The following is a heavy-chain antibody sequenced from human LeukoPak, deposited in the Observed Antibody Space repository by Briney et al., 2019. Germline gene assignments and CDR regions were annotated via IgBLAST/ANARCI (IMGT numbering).Heavy chain of an antibody. CDR1: GSSISSSSYY. Sequence: SETLSLTCTVSGSSISSSSYYWGWIRQPPGKGLEWIGSIYYSGSTYYNPSLKSRVTISVDTSKNQFSLKLSSVTAADTAVYYCARDGGYCTNGVCRNWFDPWGQGTLVTVSS. CDR2: IYYSGST. CDR3: ARDGGYCTNGVCRNWFDP. D-gene: IGHD2-8*01. J-gene: IGHJ5*02. V-gene: IGHV4-39*07.